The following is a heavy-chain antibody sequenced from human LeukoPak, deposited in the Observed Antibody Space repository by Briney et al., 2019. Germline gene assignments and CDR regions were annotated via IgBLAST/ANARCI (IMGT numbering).Heavy chain of an antibody. J-gene: IGHJ4*02. CDR1: GFTFDDYA. CDR2: ISGDGGST. CDR3: ARDWKTNSFDY. Sequence: TGGSLRLSCAASGFTFDDYAMHWVRQAPGKGLEWVSLISGDGGSTYYADSVKGRFTISRDISKNTLYLQMDSLRAEDTAIYYCARDWKTNSFDYWGQGTLVTVSP. V-gene: IGHV3-43*02. D-gene: IGHD1-1*01.